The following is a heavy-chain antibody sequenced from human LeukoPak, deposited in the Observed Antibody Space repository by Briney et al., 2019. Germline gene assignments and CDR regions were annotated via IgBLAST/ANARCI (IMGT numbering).Heavy chain of an antibody. Sequence: GGSLRLSCAAPGFTFNDYYMTWIRQAPGNGLAWVAGISWNSGTIGYADSVKGGFTISRDNAKNSLYLQMMSLRAEATALYYCAKDMRSGWYNGYDYWGQGTLVTVSS. CDR1: GFTFNDYY. V-gene: IGHV3-9*01. J-gene: IGHJ4*02. CDR3: AKDMRSGWYNGYDY. D-gene: IGHD6-19*01. CDR2: ISWNSGTI.